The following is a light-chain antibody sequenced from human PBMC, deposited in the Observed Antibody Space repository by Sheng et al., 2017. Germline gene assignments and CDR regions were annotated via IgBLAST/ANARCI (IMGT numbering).Light chain of an antibody. CDR3: QQYTAYPWT. CDR1: RGITNY. CDR2: AAA. Sequence: DIQMTQSPSSLSASVGDRVTITCRASRGITNYLAWFQQKPGKAPKSLIYAAANLQSGVPSRFSGSGFGTDFTLTISSLQPEDFATYYCQQYTAYPWTFGQGTKVEIK. J-gene: IGKJ1*01. V-gene: IGKV1-16*01.